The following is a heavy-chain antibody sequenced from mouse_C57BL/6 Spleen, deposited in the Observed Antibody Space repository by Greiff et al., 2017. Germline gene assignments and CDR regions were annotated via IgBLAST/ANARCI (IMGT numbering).Heavy chain of an antibody. D-gene: IGHD4-1*01. V-gene: IGHV3-6*01. Sequence: ESGPGLVKPSQSLSLTCSVTGYSITSGYYWNWIRQFPGNKLEWMGYISYDGSNNYNPSLKNRISITRDTSTNQFFLKLNSVTTEDTATYYCARDKANWDAMDYWGQGTSVTVSS. CDR2: ISYDGSN. CDR1: GYSITSGYY. CDR3: ARDKANWDAMDY. J-gene: IGHJ4*01.